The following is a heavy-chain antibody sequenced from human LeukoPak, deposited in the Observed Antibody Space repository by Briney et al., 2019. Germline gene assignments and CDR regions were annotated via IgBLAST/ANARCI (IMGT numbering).Heavy chain of an antibody. Sequence: SETLSLTCTVSGGSISSYYWSWIRQPPGKRLEWIGSIYYGGNTYYNPSLKGRVTISVDTSKNQFSLRLSSVTDADTAVYYCARRVDVDGPGPSDLLSTLMDVWGKGTTVTVSS. CDR3: ARRVDVDGPGPSDLLSTLMDV. D-gene: IGHD5-12*01. CDR1: GGSISSYY. CDR2: IYYGGNT. J-gene: IGHJ6*03. V-gene: IGHV4-59*04.